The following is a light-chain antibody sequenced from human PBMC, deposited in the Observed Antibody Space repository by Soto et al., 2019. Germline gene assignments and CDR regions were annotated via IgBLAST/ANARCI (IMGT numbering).Light chain of an antibody. J-gene: IGKJ2*01. Sequence: EMTQSPSSLSASVGDRVTITCRASQSISNNLYWYQFKPWKAPKLLIYAASNLQSGIPSTFSGSGFGTDFALTIFSLQPQDSANYDCQQSYGPPYNFGLGTKLESK. V-gene: IGKV1-39*01. CDR1: QSISNN. CDR3: QQSYGPPYN. CDR2: AAS.